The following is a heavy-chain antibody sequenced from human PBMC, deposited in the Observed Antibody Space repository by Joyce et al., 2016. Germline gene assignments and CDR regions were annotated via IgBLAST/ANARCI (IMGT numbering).Heavy chain of an antibody. V-gene: IGHV1-18*01. D-gene: IGHD2-8*02. Sequence: QVRLVQSGPEVKKPGASVKVSCKASGYTLPRYGISWVRQAPGQGLEWMGWISSYNGNTHYAEKVQGRVTMTTDTVTSTAYMELRSLRVDDTAVYYCARDPRLVITTLVRNDGFDIWGQGTAVIVSS. CDR3: ARDPRLVITTLVRNDGFDI. CDR1: GYTLPRYG. J-gene: IGHJ3*02. CDR2: ISSYNGNT.